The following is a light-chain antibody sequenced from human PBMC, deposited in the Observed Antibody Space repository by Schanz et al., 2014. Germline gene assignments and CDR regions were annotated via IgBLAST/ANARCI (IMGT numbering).Light chain of an antibody. CDR1: SSDVGAYKY. CDR2: DVS. V-gene: IGLV2-14*03. Sequence: QSALTQPRSVSGSPGQSITISCTGTSSDVGAYKYVSWYQHHPGKAPKIMIYDVSNRPSGVSNRFSGSKSDNTASLTISGLQAEDEADYYCSSYTRSSTWVFGGRTKVTVL. CDR3: SSYTRSSTWV. J-gene: IGLJ3*02.